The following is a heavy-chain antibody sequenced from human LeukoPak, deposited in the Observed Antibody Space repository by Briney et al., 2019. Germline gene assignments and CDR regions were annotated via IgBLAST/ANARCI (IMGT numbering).Heavy chain of an antibody. D-gene: IGHD3-22*01. CDR1: GYTSTGYY. CDR2: IIPILGIA. CDR3: ARDANYDSSYYFDY. J-gene: IGHJ4*02. Sequence: SVKVSCKASGYTSTGYYMHWVRQAPGQGLEWMGRIIPILGIANYAQKSQGRVMITADKSTSTAYMELSSLRSEDTAVYYCARDANYDSSYYFDYWGQGTLVTVSS. V-gene: IGHV1-69*04.